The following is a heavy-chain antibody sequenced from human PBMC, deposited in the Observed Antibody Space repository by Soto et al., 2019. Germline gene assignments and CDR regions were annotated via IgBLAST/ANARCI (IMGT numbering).Heavy chain of an antibody. CDR1: GYTFTNYG. J-gene: IGHJ2*01. Sequence: QVQLVQSGDEVKKPGASVKVSCKASGYTFTNYGISWVRQAPGQGLEWMGWISPYNGNTKYPQKLQGRVTMTTDTSPRTSYMELRSLRSDHTAVYFLAKDGHPCTNTRCSPWPDTHFDLWGRGTLVTVSS. D-gene: IGHD2-2*01. CDR3: AKDGHPCTNTRCSPWPDTHFDL. V-gene: IGHV1-18*01. CDR2: ISPYNGNT.